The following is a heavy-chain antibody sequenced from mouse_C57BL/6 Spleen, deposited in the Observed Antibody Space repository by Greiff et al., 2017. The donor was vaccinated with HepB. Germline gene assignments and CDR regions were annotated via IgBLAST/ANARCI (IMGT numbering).Heavy chain of an antibody. CDR3: TREGYYGSPDFDY. CDR1: GYTFTDYE. J-gene: IGHJ2*01. D-gene: IGHD1-1*01. Sequence: VQLVESGAELVRPGASVTLSCKASGYTFTDYEMHWVKQTPVHGLEWIGAIDPETGGTAYNQKFKGKAILTADKSSSTAYMELRSLTSEDSAVYYCTREGYYGSPDFDYWGQGTTLTVSS. V-gene: IGHV1-15*01. CDR2: IDPETGGT.